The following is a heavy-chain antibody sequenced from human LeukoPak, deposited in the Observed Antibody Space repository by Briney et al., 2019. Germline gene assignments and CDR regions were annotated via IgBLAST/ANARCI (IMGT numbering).Heavy chain of an antibody. CDR1: GFTFGSYS. CDR2: ISNSSTYI. J-gene: IGHJ4*02. Sequence: GGSLRLSCAASGFTFGSYSINWVRQAPGKGLEWVSSISNSSTYINYADSVKGRFTISRDNAKNSLYLQMNSLRAEDTAVYYCARGKYGYSYFEYWGQGTLVTVSS. V-gene: IGHV3-21*01. D-gene: IGHD5-18*01. CDR3: ARGKYGYSYFEY.